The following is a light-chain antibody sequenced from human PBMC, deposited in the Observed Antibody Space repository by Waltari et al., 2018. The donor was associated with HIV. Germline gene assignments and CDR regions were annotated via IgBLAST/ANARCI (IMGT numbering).Light chain of an antibody. CDR2: SNN. Sequence: QSVLTQPPSASGTPGQRVPISCSGSSSTIGSNTVNWYQQRPGTAPKLLIYSNNQRPSGVPDRFSGSKSGTSASLAIRGLQSEDEADYYCAAWDDSLNGVVFGGGTKLTVL. V-gene: IGLV1-44*01. J-gene: IGLJ2*01. CDR1: SSTIGSNT. CDR3: AAWDDSLNGVV.